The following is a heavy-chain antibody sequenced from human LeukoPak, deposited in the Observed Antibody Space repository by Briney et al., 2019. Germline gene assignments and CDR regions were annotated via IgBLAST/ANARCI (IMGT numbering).Heavy chain of an antibody. J-gene: IGHJ3*02. V-gene: IGHV3-23*01. Sequence: GGSLRLSCAASGITLSGFWFSWVRQAPGKGLEWVSTVTGSGGSTYYADSVKGRFTISRDNSKNTLYLQMTSLRAEDTAVYYCAKASGAWGPDAFDIWGQGTMVTVSS. CDR3: AKASGAWGPDAFDI. D-gene: IGHD7-27*01. CDR2: VTGSGGST. CDR1: GITLSGFW.